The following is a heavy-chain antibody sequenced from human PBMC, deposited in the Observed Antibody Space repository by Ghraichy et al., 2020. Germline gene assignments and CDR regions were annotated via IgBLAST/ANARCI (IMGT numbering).Heavy chain of an antibody. Sequence: SETLSLTCAVYGGSFSGYYWSWIRQPPGKGLEWIGEINHSGSTNYNPSLKSRVTISVDTSKNQFSLKLSSVTAADTAVYYCARGGYRYSSSWYYYYYGMDVWGQGTTVTVSS. CDR3: ARGGYRYSSSWYYYYYGMDV. CDR1: GGSFSGYY. D-gene: IGHD6-13*01. CDR2: INHSGST. V-gene: IGHV4-34*01. J-gene: IGHJ6*02.